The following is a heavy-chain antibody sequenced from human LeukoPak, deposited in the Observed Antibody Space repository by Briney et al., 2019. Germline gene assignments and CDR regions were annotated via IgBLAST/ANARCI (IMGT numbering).Heavy chain of an antibody. CDR2: ISYDGSNK. V-gene: IGHV3-30*04. J-gene: IGHJ4*02. Sequence: GGSLRLSCAASGFTFSSYAMHWVRQAPGKGLEWVAVISYDGSNKYYADSVKGRFTISRDNSKNTLYLQMNSLRAEDTAVYYCARAKNSMVRGAISGFDYWGQGTLVTVSS. CDR1: GFTFSSYA. D-gene: IGHD3-10*01. CDR3: ARAKNSMVRGAISGFDY.